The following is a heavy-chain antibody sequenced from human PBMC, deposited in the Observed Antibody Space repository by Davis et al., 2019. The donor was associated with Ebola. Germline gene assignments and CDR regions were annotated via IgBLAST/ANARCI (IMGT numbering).Heavy chain of an antibody. D-gene: IGHD2-15*01. Sequence: MPSETLSLTCTVSGGSISSYYWSWIRQPPGKGLEWIGYIYYSGSTNYNPSLKSRLSLSVDTSKNQFSLELTPVTAADTAVYYCARSCSVSCSSFDSWGQGTPVTVSS. CDR1: GGSISSYY. CDR2: IYYSGST. V-gene: IGHV4-59*12. CDR3: ARSCSVSCSSFDS. J-gene: IGHJ4*02.